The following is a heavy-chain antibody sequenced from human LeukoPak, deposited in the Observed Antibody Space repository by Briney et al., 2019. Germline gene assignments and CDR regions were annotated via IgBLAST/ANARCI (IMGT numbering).Heavy chain of an antibody. CDR1: GGTFSSYA. D-gene: IGHD3-16*01. V-gene: IGHV1-69*04. CDR3: AKDLFWEYAWDAFDI. J-gene: IGHJ3*02. CDR2: IIPILGIA. Sequence: SVKVSCKASGGTFSSYAISWVRQAPGQGLEWMGRIIPILGIANYAQKFQGRVTITADKSTSTAYMELSSLRSEDTAVYYCAKDLFWEYAWDAFDIWGQGTMVTVSS.